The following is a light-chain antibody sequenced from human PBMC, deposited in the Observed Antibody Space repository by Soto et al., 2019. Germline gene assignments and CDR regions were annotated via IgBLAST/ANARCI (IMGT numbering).Light chain of an antibody. CDR3: QQLNSYPVT. V-gene: IGKV1-9*01. CDR2: AAS. J-gene: IGKJ1*01. CDR1: QAISTY. Sequence: IQLTQSPSSLSASVGDRVTITCRASQAISTYLAWYQQSPGKAPKLLIYAASSLQRGVPSRFSGSGSGTDFTLTISSLQPEDFATYHCQQLNSYPVTFGQGTKWKSN.